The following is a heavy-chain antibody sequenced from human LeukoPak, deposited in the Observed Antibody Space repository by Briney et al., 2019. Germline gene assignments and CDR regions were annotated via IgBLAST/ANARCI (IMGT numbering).Heavy chain of an antibody. CDR3: TRETPLGWKSLDY. J-gene: IGHJ4*02. D-gene: IGHD1-1*01. Sequence: GRFTISRDNAKNSLYLQVNSLRAEDTAVYYCTRETPLGWKSLDYWGQGTLVTVSS. V-gene: IGHV3-7*04.